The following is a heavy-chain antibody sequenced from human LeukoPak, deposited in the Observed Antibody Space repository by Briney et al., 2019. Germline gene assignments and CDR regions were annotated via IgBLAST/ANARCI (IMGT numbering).Heavy chain of an antibody. D-gene: IGHD1-26*01. J-gene: IGHJ3*02. CDR1: GFTVSSNY. V-gene: IGHV3-53*01. Sequence: PGGSLRLSCAASGFTVSSNYMSWVRQAPGKGLEWVSAIYSGGSTYYADSVKGRFTISRDNSKNTLYLQMNSLRAEDTAVYYCARGGSYLVSDAFDIWGQGTMVTVSS. CDR3: ARGGSYLVSDAFDI. CDR2: IYSGGST.